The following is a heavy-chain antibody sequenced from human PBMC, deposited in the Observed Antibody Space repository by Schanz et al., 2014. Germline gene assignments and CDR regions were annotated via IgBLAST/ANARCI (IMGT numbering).Heavy chain of an antibody. CDR1: GGSISSFY. Sequence: QVQLQESGPGLVKPSETLSLTCTVSGGSISSFYWSWIRQPAGKGLEWIGRIYTNGSTKYNPSLKSGVTRSVDPSKNQSSLKLSLVTAADTAVYYCARGGYCSRTSCYFKGGWFDPWGQGTLVTVSS. J-gene: IGHJ5*02. CDR3: ARGGYCSRTSCYFKGGWFDP. D-gene: IGHD2-2*01. CDR2: IYTNGST. V-gene: IGHV4-4*07.